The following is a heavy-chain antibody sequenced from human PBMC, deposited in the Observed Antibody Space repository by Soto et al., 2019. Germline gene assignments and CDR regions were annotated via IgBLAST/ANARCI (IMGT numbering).Heavy chain of an antibody. V-gene: IGHV3-30-3*01. D-gene: IGHD3-3*01. CDR1: GFTFSSYA. CDR2: ISYDGSNK. J-gene: IGHJ6*02. Sequence: GGSLRLSCAASGFTFSSYAMHWVRQAPGKGLEWVAVISYDGSNKYYADSVKGRFTISRDNSKNTLYLQMNSLRAEDTAVYYCARGNSTSITIFGVVTDYYYYYGMDVWGQGTTVTVSS. CDR3: ARGNSTSITIFGVVTDYYYYYGMDV.